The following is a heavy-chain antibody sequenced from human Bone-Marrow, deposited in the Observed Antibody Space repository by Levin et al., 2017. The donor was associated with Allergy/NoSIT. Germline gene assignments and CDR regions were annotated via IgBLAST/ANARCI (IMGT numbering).Heavy chain of an antibody. CDR2: ISAYNGNT. CDR1: GYTFTSYG. CDR3: ARVTPYSSSRYYYYGMDV. J-gene: IGHJ6*02. D-gene: IGHD6-6*01. Sequence: GASVKVSCKASGYTFTSYGISWVRQAPGQGLEWMGWISAYNGNTNYAQKLQGRVTMTTDTSTSTAYMELRSLRSDDTAVYYCARVTPYSSSRYYYYGMDVWGQGTTVTVSS. V-gene: IGHV1-18*01.